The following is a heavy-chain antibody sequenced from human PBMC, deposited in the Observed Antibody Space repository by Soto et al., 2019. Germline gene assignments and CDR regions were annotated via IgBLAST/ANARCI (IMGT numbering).Heavy chain of an antibody. J-gene: IGHJ4*02. Sequence: QVQLVESGGVVVQPGRSLRLSCAASGFTFSHYAMHWVRQAPGKGLEWVALMSYDGSNEYYADTVKRRFTISRDNSKNTLYLQMNSLRAEDTAVYYCAKDESHNFDYWGQGTLVTVSS. V-gene: IGHV3-30*18. CDR3: AKDESHNFDY. CDR2: MSYDGSNE. CDR1: GFTFSHYA.